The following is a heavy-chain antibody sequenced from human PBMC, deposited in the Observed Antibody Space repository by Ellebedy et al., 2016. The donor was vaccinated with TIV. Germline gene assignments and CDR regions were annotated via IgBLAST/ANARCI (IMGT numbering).Heavy chain of an antibody. CDR3: TRNPRKGGDRYPVDF. D-gene: IGHD2-21*02. CDR1: GFAFADYA. Sequence: PGGSLRLSCTTSGFAFADYALVWFRQAPGKGLEWVGFISSQRYGGRPEHAASLKGRFTISRDDSKSIVYLQMNSLQSDDTGVYYCTRNPRKGGDRYPVDFWGRGTLVTVSS. CDR2: ISSQRYGGRP. J-gene: IGHJ4*02. V-gene: IGHV3-49*03.